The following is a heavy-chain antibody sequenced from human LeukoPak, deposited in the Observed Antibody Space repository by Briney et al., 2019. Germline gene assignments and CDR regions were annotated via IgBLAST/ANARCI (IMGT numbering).Heavy chain of an antibody. CDR2: IYYSGST. D-gene: IGHD3-22*01. CDR3: ARYYFDSSGYDPAGFYYYYYMDV. V-gene: IGHV4-39*07. CDR1: GGSISSSSYY. J-gene: IGHJ6*03. Sequence: SETLSLTCTVSGGSISSSSYYWGWIRQPPGKGLEWIGSIYYSGSTYYNPSLKSRVTISLVTSKNQISLRLSSVTAADTAVYYCARYYFDSSGYDPAGFYYYYYMDVWGKGTTVTISS.